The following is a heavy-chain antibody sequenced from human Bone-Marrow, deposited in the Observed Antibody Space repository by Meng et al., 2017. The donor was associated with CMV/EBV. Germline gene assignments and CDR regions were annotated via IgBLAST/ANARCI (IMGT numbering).Heavy chain of an antibody. J-gene: IGHJ5*02. V-gene: IGHV3-33*01. Sequence: GGSLRLSCAASGFTFSSYGMHWVRQAPGKGLEWVAVIWYDGSNKYYADSVKGRFTISRDNSKNTLYLQMNSLRAEDTAVYYCARARWPYCSSTSCLSTGFDPWGQGTLVTVSS. CDR3: ARARWPYCSSTSCLSTGFDP. CDR2: IWYDGSNK. CDR1: GFTFSSYG. D-gene: IGHD2-2*01.